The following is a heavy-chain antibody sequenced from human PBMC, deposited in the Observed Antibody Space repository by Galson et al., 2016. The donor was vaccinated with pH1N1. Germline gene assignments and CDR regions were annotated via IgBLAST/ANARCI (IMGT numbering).Heavy chain of an antibody. CDR2: INPNRGDS. Sequence: SCKASGYTFTSFYIHRVRQAPGQGLEWMGRINPNRGDSNFAQKFQGRVAMTSDTSISTAYMELSSLRSDDTAFYYCAKASDLSAYDLDYFDYWGQGTLVTVSS. CDR1: GYTFTSFY. CDR3: AKASDLSAYDLDYFDY. J-gene: IGHJ4*02. D-gene: IGHD5-12*01. V-gene: IGHV1-2*06.